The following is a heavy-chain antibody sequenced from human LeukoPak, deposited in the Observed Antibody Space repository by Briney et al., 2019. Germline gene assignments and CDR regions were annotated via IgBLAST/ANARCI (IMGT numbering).Heavy chain of an antibody. CDR3: ARAPHNYYYYGMDV. J-gene: IGHJ6*02. V-gene: IGHV4-30-4*01. CDR1: SGSISSGDYY. Sequence: PSQTLSLTCTVSSGSISSGDYYWSWIRQPPGKGLEWIGYIYYSGSTYYNPSLKSRVTISVDTSKNQFSLKLSSVTAADTAVYYCARAPHNYYYYGMDVWGQGTTVTVSS. CDR2: IYYSGST.